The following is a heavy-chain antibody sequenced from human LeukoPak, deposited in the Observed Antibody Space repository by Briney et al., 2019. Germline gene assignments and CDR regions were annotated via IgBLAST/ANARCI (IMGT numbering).Heavy chain of an antibody. CDR1: GFTFSSYG. D-gene: IGHD3-3*01. CDR2: IWYDGSNK. J-gene: IGHJ6*02. V-gene: IGHV3-33*06. CDR3: AKDLPTYDFWSGYYTHYYYYYGMDV. Sequence: GGSLRLSCAASGFTFSSYGMHWVRQAPGKGLEWVAVIWYDGSNKYYADSVKGRFTISRDNSKNTLYLQMNSLRAEDTAVYYCAKDLPTYDFWSGYYTHYYYYYGMDVWGQGTTVTVSS.